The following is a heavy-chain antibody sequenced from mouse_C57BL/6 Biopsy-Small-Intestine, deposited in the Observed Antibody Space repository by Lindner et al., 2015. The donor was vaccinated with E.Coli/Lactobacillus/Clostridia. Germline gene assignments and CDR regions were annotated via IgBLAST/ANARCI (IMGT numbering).Heavy chain of an antibody. D-gene: IGHD2-3*01. CDR1: GYAFSSSW. V-gene: IGHV1-82*01. CDR2: IYPGDGDT. J-gene: IGHJ2*01. Sequence: VQLQESGAELMKPGASVKLSCKASGYAFSSSWMSWVKQRPGKGLEWIGRIYPGDGDTNYNGKFKGKATLTADKSSSTAYMQLSSLTSEDSAVYFCARSGDGYYPYYFDYWGQGTTLTVSS. CDR3: ARSGDGYYPYYFDY.